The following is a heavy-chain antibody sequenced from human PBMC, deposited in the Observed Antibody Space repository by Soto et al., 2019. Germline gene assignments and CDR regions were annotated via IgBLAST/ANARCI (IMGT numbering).Heavy chain of an antibody. CDR3: ARVGGKPAAIAYSSSSRMWFDP. D-gene: IGHD6-6*01. J-gene: IGHJ5*02. V-gene: IGHV3-48*03. CDR1: GFTFSSYE. CDR2: ISSSGSTI. Sequence: EVQLVESGGGLVQPGGSLRLSCAASGFTFSSYEMNWVRQAPGKGLEWVSYISSSGSTIYYADSVKGRFTISRDNAKNSLYLQMNSLRAEDTAVYYCARVGGKPAAIAYSSSSRMWFDPWGQGPLVTVSS.